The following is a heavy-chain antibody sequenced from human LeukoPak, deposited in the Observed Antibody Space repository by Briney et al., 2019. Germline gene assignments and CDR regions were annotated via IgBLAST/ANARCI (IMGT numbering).Heavy chain of an antibody. CDR2: ISGSGGST. CDR3: ARGYCRSTSCRGWDDYGGNTDRY. CDR1: GFNFSSFA. Sequence: GGSLRLSCAASGFNFSSFAMSWARQAPGKGLEWVSAISGSGGSTYYADSVKGRFTISRDNSKNTLYLQMNSLRAEDTAVYYCARGYCRSTSCRGWDDYGGNTDRYRGQGTLVTVSS. D-gene: IGHD2-2*01. V-gene: IGHV3-23*01. J-gene: IGHJ4*02.